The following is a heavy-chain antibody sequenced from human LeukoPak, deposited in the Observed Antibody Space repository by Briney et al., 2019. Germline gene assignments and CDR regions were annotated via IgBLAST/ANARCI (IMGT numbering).Heavy chain of an antibody. Sequence: GRSLRLSCATSGFTFSSYGMTWVRQAPGKGLEWVSSISGSGDNTYYADSVKGRFTFSRDNSKDTLYLQMNSLRAEDTAVYYCARGGYYGSGTYYSPTSPHWGQGTLVTVSS. CDR1: GFTFSSYG. V-gene: IGHV3-23*01. CDR3: ARGGYYGSGTYYSPTSPH. CDR2: ISGSGDNT. D-gene: IGHD3-10*01. J-gene: IGHJ4*02.